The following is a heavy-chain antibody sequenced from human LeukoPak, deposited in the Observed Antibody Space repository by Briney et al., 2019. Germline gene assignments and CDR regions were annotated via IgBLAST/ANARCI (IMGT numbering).Heavy chain of an antibody. CDR1: GGSISSYY. CDR3: ARAPDILTGFDY. D-gene: IGHD3-9*01. J-gene: IGHJ4*02. Sequence: SETLSLTCTVSGGSISSYYWSWIRQPPGKGLEWIGYIYYSRSTNYNPSLKSRVTISVDTSKSQFSLKLSSVTAADTAVYYCARAPDILTGFDYWGQGTLVTVSS. CDR2: IYYSRST. V-gene: IGHV4-59*01.